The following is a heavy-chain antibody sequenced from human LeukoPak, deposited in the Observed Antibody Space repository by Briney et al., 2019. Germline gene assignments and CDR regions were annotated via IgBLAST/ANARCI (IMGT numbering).Heavy chain of an antibody. CDR1: GFTFSSYA. CDR2: ISFDGSNK. CDR3: ARGNGLSSGWYEFDF. J-gene: IGHJ4*02. D-gene: IGHD6-19*01. V-gene: IGHV3-30*09. Sequence: QPGRSLRFSCAASGFTFSSYAIHWVRQAPGKGLEWVSLISFDGSNKYYADSVKGRFAISRDNSKNTLYLQMNSLRPEDTAVYYCARGNGLSSGWYEFDFWGQGALVAVSS.